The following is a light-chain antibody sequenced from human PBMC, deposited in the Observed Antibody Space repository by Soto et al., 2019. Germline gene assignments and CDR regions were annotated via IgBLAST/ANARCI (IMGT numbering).Light chain of an antibody. CDR3: QTWGTGIVI. CDR2: LNRDGSH. V-gene: IGLV4-69*01. J-gene: IGLJ2*01. CDR1: SGHSNYA. Sequence: QSVLTQSPSASASLGASVKLTCTLSSGHSNYAIARHQQQPEKGPRYLMKLNRDGSHSKGDGIPNRFSGSSSGAERYLTISSLQSEDEADYYCQTWGTGIVIFGGGTQLTVL.